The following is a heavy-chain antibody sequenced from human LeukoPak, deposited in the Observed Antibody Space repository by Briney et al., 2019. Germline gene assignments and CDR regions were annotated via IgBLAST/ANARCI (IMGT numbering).Heavy chain of an antibody. V-gene: IGHV3-23*01. Sequence: GGSLRLSCVGSGFTFSSYAMSWVRQAPGKGLEWVSAISGSGGSTYYADSVKGRFTISRDNSKNTLYLQMNSLRAEDTAVYYCAKDQSPLDTAMVCDYWGQGTLVTVSS. CDR2: ISGSGGST. J-gene: IGHJ4*02. D-gene: IGHD5-18*01. CDR1: GFTFSSYA. CDR3: AKDQSPLDTAMVCDY.